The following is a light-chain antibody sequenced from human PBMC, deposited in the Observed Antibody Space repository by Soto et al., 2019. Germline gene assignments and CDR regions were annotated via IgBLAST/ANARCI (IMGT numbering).Light chain of an antibody. V-gene: IGKV3-20*01. CDR1: QSVSSSY. J-gene: IGKJ1*01. CDR2: GAS. Sequence: ENVLTQSPFSLSLAPREIATLSCTSSQSVSSSYLAWYQQRPGQAPRLLIYGASSRATGIPDRFSGSGSGTDFSLTISRLEPEDFAVYYCQQYGGSPRTLGQGTKVDIK. CDR3: QQYGGSPRT.